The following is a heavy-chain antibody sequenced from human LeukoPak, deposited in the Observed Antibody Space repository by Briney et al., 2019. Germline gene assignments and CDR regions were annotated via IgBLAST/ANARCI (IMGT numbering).Heavy chain of an antibody. Sequence: GESQKISCKGSGYSFTSYWIGWVRQRPGKGLEWMGIIYPGDSDTRYSPSFQGQVAISADKSISTAYLQWSSLKASDTAMYYCAIRENPSTWVDYWGQGTLVTVSS. CDR1: GYSFTSYW. CDR2: IYPGDSDT. D-gene: IGHD1-26*01. V-gene: IGHV5-51*01. J-gene: IGHJ4*02. CDR3: AIRENPSTWVDY.